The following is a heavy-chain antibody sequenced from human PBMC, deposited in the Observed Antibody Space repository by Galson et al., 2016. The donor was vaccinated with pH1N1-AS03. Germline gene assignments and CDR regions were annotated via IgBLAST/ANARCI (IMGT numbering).Heavy chain of an antibody. V-gene: IGHV3-7*03. CDR1: GFTFSDYW. J-gene: IGHJ4*02. CDR2: INIDGSAK. CDR3: ARWER. Sequence: SLRLSCAASGFTFSDYWMSWVRQAPGKGPAWVANINIDGSAKYYVDSVKGRCTISRDNAKNSLYLQINNLRAEDTAMYYCARWERWGQGTLVTVSS. D-gene: IGHD1-1*01.